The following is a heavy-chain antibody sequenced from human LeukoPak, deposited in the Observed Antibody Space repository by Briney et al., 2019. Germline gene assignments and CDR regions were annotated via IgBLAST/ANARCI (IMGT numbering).Heavy chain of an antibody. CDR1: GFTFSSYA. D-gene: IGHD3-3*01. CDR2: ISYDGSNK. J-gene: IGHJ3*02. Sequence: PGRSLRLSCAASGFTFSSYAMHWVRQAPGKGLEWVAVISYDGSNKYYADSVKGRFTISRDNSKNTLYLQMNSLRAEDTAVYYCARDTPPTDYAFDIWGQGTMVTVSS. V-gene: IGHV3-30-3*01. CDR3: ARDTPPTDYAFDI.